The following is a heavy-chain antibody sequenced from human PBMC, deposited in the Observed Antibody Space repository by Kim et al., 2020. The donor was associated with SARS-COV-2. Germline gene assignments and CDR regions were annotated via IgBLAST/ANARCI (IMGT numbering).Heavy chain of an antibody. D-gene: IGHD6-19*01. CDR3: ARERLYSSGWSGALDY. J-gene: IGHJ4*02. V-gene: IGHV1-2*06. Sequence: ASVKVSCKASGYTFTGYYMHWVRQAPGQGLEWMGRINPNSGGTNYAQKFQGRVTMTRDTSISTAYMELSRLRSDDTAVYYCARERLYSSGWSGALDYWGQGTLVTVSS. CDR1: GYTFTGYY. CDR2: INPNSGGT.